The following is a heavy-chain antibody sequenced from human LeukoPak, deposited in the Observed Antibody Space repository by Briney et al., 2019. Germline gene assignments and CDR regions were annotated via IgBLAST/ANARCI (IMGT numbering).Heavy chain of an antibody. J-gene: IGHJ4*02. V-gene: IGHV1-2*02. CDR2: INPNSGGT. D-gene: IGHD2-2*01. CDR1: GYTFTGYY. Sequence: ASVKVSCKASGYTFTGYYMHWVRQAPGQGLEWMGWINPNSGGTNYAQKFQGRVTMTRDTSISTAYMELSRLRSDDTAVYYCARDRELSMNIVVVPAAYDYWGQGTLVTVSS. CDR3: ARDRELSMNIVVVPAAYDY.